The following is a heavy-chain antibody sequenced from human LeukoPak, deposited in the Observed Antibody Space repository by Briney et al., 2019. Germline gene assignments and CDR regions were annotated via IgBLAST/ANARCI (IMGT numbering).Heavy chain of an antibody. V-gene: IGHV3-23*01. J-gene: IGHJ4*02. CDR2: ISGSGGST. CDR3: AKDAFYYDSSGYYVD. D-gene: IGHD3-22*01. CDR1: GFTFSNYA. Sequence: PGGSLRLSCAASGFTFSNYAMSWVRQAPGKGLEWVSAISGSGGSTYYADSVKGRFTISRDNSKNTLYLQMNSLRAEDTAIYYCAKDAFYYDSSGYYVDWGQGTLVTVSS.